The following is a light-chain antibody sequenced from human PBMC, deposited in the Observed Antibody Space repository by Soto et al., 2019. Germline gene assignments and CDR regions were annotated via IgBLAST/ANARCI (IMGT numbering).Light chain of an antibody. CDR3: SSYAGRNNWV. Sequence: QSVLTQPPAASGSPGQLVTISCTGTSSDIGGHNRGSWYLHHPGQAPKLMLYEVTKLPSGVPDRFSCSKTGNTASLTVSRLQAEDEADYYCSSYAGRNNWVFGTGTKLNVL. J-gene: IGLJ1*01. CDR2: EVT. CDR1: SSDIGGHNR. V-gene: IGLV2-8*01.